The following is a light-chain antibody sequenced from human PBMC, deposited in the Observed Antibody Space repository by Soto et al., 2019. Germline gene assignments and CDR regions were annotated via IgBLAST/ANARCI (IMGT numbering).Light chain of an antibody. Sequence: DIQMTQSPSTLSASVGDRVTITCRASQGINIWLAWYQQKPGKAPKVLIYDASSLKSGVPSRFSGSGSGTEFTLTISSLQPDDFATYYCQQYKSYSWTFGQGTKVDIK. CDR1: QGINIW. CDR3: QQYKSYSWT. V-gene: IGKV1-5*01. J-gene: IGKJ1*01. CDR2: DAS.